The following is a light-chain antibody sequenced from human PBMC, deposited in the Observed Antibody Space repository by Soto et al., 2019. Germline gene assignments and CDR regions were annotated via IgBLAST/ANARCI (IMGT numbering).Light chain of an antibody. V-gene: IGKV1-39*01. CDR3: QQSYSTPWT. CDR2: AAS. CDR1: QSISSY. Sequence: DIQMTQSPSTLSASVGDRATITWRASQSISSYLNWYQQKPGKAPKLLIYAASSLQSGVPSRFSGSGSGTDFTLTISSRQAEDFATFYCQQSYSTPWTFGQGTKVDI. J-gene: IGKJ1*01.